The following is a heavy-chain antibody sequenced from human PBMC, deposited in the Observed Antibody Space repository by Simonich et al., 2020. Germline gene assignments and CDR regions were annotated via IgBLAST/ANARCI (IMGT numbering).Heavy chain of an antibody. V-gene: IGHV1-8*03. CDR3: ARARYCSSTSCYNWFDP. CDR1: GYTFTSYD. CDR2: INPNRGNN. Sequence: QVQLVQSGAEVKKPGASVKVSCKASGYTFTSYDINWVQQATGQGLDWIGWINPNRGNNSSAQKFQGKVPITRNTSISTAYMELSSLRSEDTAVYYCARARYCSSTSCYNWFDPWGQGTLVTVSS. J-gene: IGHJ5*02. D-gene: IGHD2-2*01.